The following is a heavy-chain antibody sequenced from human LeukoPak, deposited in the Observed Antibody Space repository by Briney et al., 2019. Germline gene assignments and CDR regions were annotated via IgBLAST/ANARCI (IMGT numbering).Heavy chain of an antibody. CDR2: INWNSDSI. CDR1: GFTFDDYA. CDR3: ARAKSSGWYFS. D-gene: IGHD6-19*01. V-gene: IGHV3-9*01. Sequence: PGGSLRLSCAVSGFTFDDYAMHWVRQVPGKGLEWVSGINWNSDSIGYADSVKGRFTTSRDNAKNSLYLQMNSLRAEDTAVYYCARAKSSGWYFSWGQGTLVTVSS. J-gene: IGHJ4*02.